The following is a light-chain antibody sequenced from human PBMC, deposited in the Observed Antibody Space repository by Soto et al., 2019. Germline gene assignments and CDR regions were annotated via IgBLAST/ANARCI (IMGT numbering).Light chain of an antibody. CDR3: QKYNSAPLT. CDR1: QGISNY. CDR2: AAS. V-gene: IGKV1-27*01. J-gene: IGKJ4*01. Sequence: DIPMTQSPSSLSASVGDRVTITCRASQGISNYLASYQQKPGKVANLLIYAASTLQSGDPSRFSGSGSGTEFTLTISILQPEDVATYYCQKYNSAPLTFGGGNKVEIK.